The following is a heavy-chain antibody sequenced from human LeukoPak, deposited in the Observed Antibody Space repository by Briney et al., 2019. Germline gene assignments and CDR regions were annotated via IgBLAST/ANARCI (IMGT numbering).Heavy chain of an antibody. J-gene: IGHJ4*02. CDR1: GFTFDDYA. D-gene: IGHD3-22*01. CDR2: ISWNSGSI. CDR3: AKHSHYDRSGYHGYFHY. Sequence: GGSLRLSCAGSGFTFDDYARHWVRQAPGKGLEWVSGISWNSGSIGYADSGKGRFTIARDNAKNSLELQINSQRAEDTALHYCAKHSHYDRSGYHGYFHYRGQGTMLTVSS. V-gene: IGHV3-9*01.